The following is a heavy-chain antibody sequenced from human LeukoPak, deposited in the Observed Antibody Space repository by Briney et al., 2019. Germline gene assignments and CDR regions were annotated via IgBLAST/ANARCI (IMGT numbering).Heavy chain of an antibody. CDR2: IIPIFGIA. D-gene: IGHD2-2*02. CDR3: AREALYCSSTSCYTVIEGYYFDY. V-gene: IGHV1-69*04. Sequence: EASVKVSCTASGGTFSSCAISWVRQAPGQGLEWMGRIIPIFGIANYAQKFQGRVTITADKSTSTAYMELSSLRSEDTAVYYCAREALYCSSTSCYTVIEGYYFDYWGQGTLVTVSS. J-gene: IGHJ4*02. CDR1: GGTFSSCA.